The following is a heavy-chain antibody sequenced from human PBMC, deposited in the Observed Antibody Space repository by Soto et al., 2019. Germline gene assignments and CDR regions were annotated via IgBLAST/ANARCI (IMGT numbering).Heavy chain of an antibody. Sequence: SVKVSCKASGGTFSSYAISWVRQAPGQGLEWMGGIIPIFGTANYAQKFQGRVTITADESTSTAYMELSSLRSEDTAVYYCARLPYYYDSSGYSYYFDYWGQGTLVTVSS. CDR1: GGTFSSYA. CDR3: ARLPYYYDSSGYSYYFDY. CDR2: IIPIFGTA. D-gene: IGHD3-22*01. J-gene: IGHJ4*02. V-gene: IGHV1-69*13.